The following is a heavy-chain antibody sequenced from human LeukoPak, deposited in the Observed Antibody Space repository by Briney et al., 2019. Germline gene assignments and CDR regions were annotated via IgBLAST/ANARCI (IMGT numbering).Heavy chain of an antibody. V-gene: IGHV3-33*06. CDR3: AKGPSYDFWSGYPYYYYYYYMDV. Sequence: GGSLRLSCAASGFTFSSYGMHWVRQAPGKGLEWVAVIWYDGSNKYYADSVKGRLTISTDNSKNTRYLQMNILRAEDTAVYYCAKGPSYDFWSGYPYYYYYYYMDVWGKGTTVTVSS. CDR2: IWYDGSNK. J-gene: IGHJ6*03. CDR1: GFTFSSYG. D-gene: IGHD3-3*01.